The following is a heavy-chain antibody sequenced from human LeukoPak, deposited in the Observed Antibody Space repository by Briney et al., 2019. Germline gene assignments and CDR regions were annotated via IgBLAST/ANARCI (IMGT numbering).Heavy chain of an antibody. D-gene: IGHD2-2*02. Sequence: GGSLRLSCAASGFTVSSNYMNWVRQAPGKGLEWVSAIYSCGSTYYAASVKGRFTISRDNSKNTLYLQMNSLRAEDMAVYYCARGRCSSTSCYTYTYYYYYGMDVWGQGTTVTVSS. V-gene: IGHV3-66*03. CDR2: IYSCGST. J-gene: IGHJ6*02. CDR1: GFTVSSNY. CDR3: ARGRCSSTSCYTYTYYYYYGMDV.